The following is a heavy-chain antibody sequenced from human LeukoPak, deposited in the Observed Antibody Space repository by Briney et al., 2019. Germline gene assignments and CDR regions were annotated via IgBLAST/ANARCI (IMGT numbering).Heavy chain of an antibody. CDR3: ARAAELYDFWGGNGPFDL. V-gene: IGHV4-4*07. CDR1: GGSIRHYY. J-gene: IGHJ3*01. Sequence: KPSETLSLTCTVSGGSIRHYYWTWIRQFAGKRLEWIGRIDISGTTNYNPSLKSRVTMSVDTSKNNFFLNLTSVTAADTAVYYCARAAELYDFWGGNGPFDLWGQGKMVIVSS. D-gene: IGHD3-3*01. CDR2: IDISGTT.